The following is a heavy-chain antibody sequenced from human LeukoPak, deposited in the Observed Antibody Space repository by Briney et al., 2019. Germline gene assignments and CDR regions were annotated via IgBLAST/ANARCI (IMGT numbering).Heavy chain of an antibody. CDR2: IYHSGST. CDR1: GYSISSGYY. V-gene: IGHV4-38-2*02. D-gene: IGHD3-3*01. Sequence: SETLSLTCTVSGYSISSGYYWGWIRQPPGKGLEWIGSIYHSGSTYYNPSLKSRVTISVDTSKNQFSLKLSSVTAADTAVYYCARGARTYYDFWSGYSRVDYYYYMDVWGKGTTVTVSS. CDR3: ARGARTYYDFWSGYSRVDYYYYMDV. J-gene: IGHJ6*03.